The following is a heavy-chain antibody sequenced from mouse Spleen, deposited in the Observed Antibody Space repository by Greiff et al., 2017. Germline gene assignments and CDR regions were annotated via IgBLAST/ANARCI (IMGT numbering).Heavy chain of an antibody. V-gene: IGHV14-3*01. CDR1: GFNIKNTY. CDR2: IDPANGNT. Sequence: EVQLQQSVAELVRPGASVKLSCTASGFNIKNTYMNWVKQRPEQGLEWIGRIDPANGNTKYAPKFQGKATITADTSSNTAYLQLSSLTSEDTAIYYCARDYGNCWDYWGQGTTLTVSS. J-gene: IGHJ2*01. D-gene: IGHD2-1*01. CDR3: ARDYGNCWDY.